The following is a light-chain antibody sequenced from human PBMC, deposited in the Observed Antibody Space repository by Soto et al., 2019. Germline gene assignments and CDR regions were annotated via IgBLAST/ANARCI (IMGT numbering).Light chain of an antibody. Sequence: QYVLTQPASLSGSPGQSITISCTGNSSDIGTYNLVSWYQQHPGKAPKLMIYEVNKRPSGVSDRFSGSKSGNTASLTISGLQAEDEADYYCCSYAGSSTLYVFGTGTKVTVL. CDR1: SSDIGTYNL. V-gene: IGLV2-23*02. CDR2: EVN. J-gene: IGLJ1*01. CDR3: CSYAGSSTLYV.